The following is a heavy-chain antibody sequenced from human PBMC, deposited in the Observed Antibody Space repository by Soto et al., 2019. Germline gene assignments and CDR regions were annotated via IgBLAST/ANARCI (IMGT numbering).Heavy chain of an antibody. D-gene: IGHD3-9*01. Sequence: QVQLVQSGAEVKKPGASVKVSCKASGYTFTSYAMHWVRQAPGQRLEWMGWINAGNGNTKYSQKFQGRVTITRDTSASTAYMELSSVRSEYTAVYYFPRECLTGYTIAYWGQGTLVTVSS. V-gene: IGHV1-3*01. CDR3: PRECLTGYTIAY. CDR2: INAGNGNT. J-gene: IGHJ4*02. CDR1: GYTFTSYA.